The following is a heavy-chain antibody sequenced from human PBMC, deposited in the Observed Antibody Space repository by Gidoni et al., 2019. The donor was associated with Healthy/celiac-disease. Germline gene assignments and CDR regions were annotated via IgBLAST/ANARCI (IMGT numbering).Heavy chain of an antibody. J-gene: IGHJ4*02. CDR1: GFTFSSYE. CDR2: ISSSGGTI. Sequence: EVQLVESGGGLVQPGGSLRLSCAASGFTFSSYEMNWVRQAPGKGLEWVTYISSSGGTIYYADSVKGRFTISRDNAKNSLYLQMNSLRAEDTAVYYCASTYDSSGFFDYWGQGTLVTVSS. V-gene: IGHV3-48*03. CDR3: ASTYDSSGFFDY. D-gene: IGHD3-22*01.